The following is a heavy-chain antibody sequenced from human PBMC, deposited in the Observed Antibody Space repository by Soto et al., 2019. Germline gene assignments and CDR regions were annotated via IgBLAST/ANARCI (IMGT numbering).Heavy chain of an antibody. J-gene: IGHJ4*02. V-gene: IGHV3-49*03. CDR1: GITFGDYA. CDR2: IRSKGYGGTT. CDR3: AKDLSEQGIPSWYPGY. Sequence: PGGSLRLSCTASGITFGDYAMSWLRQAPGKGLEWVGFIRSKGYGGTTDYAASVKGRFTISRDDSKSIAYLQMNSLRAEDTAVYYCAKDLSEQGIPSWYPGYWGQGTLVTVSS. D-gene: IGHD6-13*01.